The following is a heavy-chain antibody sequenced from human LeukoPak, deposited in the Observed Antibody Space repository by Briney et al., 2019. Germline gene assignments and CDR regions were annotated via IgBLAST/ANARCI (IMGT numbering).Heavy chain of an antibody. V-gene: IGHV3-53*01. J-gene: IGHJ4*02. CDR1: GFTVSSNY. D-gene: IGHD3-22*01. CDR2: IYSGGST. CDR3: ARDIAYDSSGYYSPHFDY. Sequence: PGGSLRLSCAASGFTVSSNYMSWVRQAPGKGLEWVSVIYSGGSTYYADSVKGRFTTSRDNSKNTLYLQMNSLRAEDTAVYYCARDIAYDSSGYYSPHFDYWGQGTLVTVSS.